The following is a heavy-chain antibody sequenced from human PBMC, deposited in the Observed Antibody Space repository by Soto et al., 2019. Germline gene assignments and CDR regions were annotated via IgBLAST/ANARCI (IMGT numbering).Heavy chain of an antibody. CDR3: AKVPGYYDSSGAGGYFDY. V-gene: IGHV1-69*13. CDR2: IIPIFGTA. D-gene: IGHD3-22*01. Sequence: SVKVSCKASGGTFSSYAISWVRQAPGQGLEWMGGIIPIFGTANYAQKFQGRVTITADESTSTAYMELNSLRAEDTAVYYCAKVPGYYDSSGAGGYFDYWGQGTLVTVSS. J-gene: IGHJ4*02. CDR1: GGTFSSYA.